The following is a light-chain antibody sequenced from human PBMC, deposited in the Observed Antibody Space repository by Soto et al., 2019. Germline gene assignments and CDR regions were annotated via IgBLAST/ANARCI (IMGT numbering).Light chain of an antibody. CDR1: QGIDTS. Sequence: ILLTQSPSSLSASVGDRVTITCRASQGIDTSLAWYQQKPGKAPKLLIYAASNFQSGVPSRFSGSGSGTHFTLTISRLQPDDFATYFCHSRAFGQGTRLEIK. CDR3: HSRA. V-gene: IGKV1-9*01. J-gene: IGKJ5*01. CDR2: AAS.